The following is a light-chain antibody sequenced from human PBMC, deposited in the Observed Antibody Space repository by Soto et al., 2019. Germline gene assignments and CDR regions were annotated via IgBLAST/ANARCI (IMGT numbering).Light chain of an antibody. CDR2: EVS. J-gene: IGLJ3*02. V-gene: IGLV2-14*01. Sequence: QSALTQPASGSGSPGQSVTISCTGTSSDIGAYKYVSWYQHHPGKSPRLMIYEVSNRPSGVSNRFSASKSCNTASLTISGLQAEDEADYYCAVWDDSLSGWVFGGGTKLTVL. CDR3: AVWDDSLSGWV. CDR1: SSDIGAYKY.